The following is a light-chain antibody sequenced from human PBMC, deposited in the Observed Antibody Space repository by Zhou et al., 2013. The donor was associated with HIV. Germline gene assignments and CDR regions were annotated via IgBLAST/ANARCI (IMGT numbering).Light chain of an antibody. CDR2: DVF. V-gene: IGKV3-11*01. CDR3: QQRSNWPPRFT. CDR1: QSISD. Sequence: EIVLTQSPVTVSLSPGERASLSCKASQSISDLAWYQQKSGQAPRLLIYDVFNRATGIPARFSGRGSGTDFTLTISSLEPEDFAVYYCQQRSNWPPRFTFGGGTKVEIK. J-gene: IGKJ4*01.